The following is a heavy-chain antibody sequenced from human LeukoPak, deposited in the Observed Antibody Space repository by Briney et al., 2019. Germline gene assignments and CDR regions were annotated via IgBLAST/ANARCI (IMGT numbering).Heavy chain of an antibody. V-gene: IGHV3-23*01. Sequence: GGSLRLSCAASGFTFSNYAVNWVRQAPGKGLEWVSTITGSGGSTFYADSVKGRFTISRDNSMDTLYLQMSSLRAEDTAVYYCAKDRGRYYDSSGYYWGYYFDSWGQGILVTVPT. CDR3: AKDRGRYYDSSGYYWGYYFDS. CDR1: GFTFSNYA. J-gene: IGHJ4*02. CDR2: ITGSGGST. D-gene: IGHD3-22*01.